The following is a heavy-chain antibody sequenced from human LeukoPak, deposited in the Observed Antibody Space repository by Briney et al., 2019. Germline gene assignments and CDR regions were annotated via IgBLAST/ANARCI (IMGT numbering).Heavy chain of an antibody. Sequence: SETLSLTCSVYGGSITAYDWSWIRQPPGQGLEWIGEINHSRGTKYNPSLESRVVILLDASKNEFSLNLNSVPAADTAVYYCAREDYYFASWGQGTLVTVSS. J-gene: IGHJ4*02. CDR2: INHSRGT. CDR1: GGSITAYD. V-gene: IGHV4-34*01. CDR3: AREDYYFAS.